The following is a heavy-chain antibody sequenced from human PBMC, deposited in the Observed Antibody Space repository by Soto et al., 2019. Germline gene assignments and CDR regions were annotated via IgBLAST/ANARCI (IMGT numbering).Heavy chain of an antibody. CDR1: GFTFSSYA. V-gene: IGHV3-23*01. D-gene: IGHD1-26*01. CDR3: AKDGASGSYPPYYYFGMDV. Sequence: EVQLLESGGGLVQPGGSLRLSCAASGFTFSSYAMSWVRQAPGKGLEWVSTIRGSGGNAYYADSVKGRFSISRDNSKNTLRLQMNSLRADDTAVYYCAKDGASGSYPPYYYFGMDVWGQGTTVTVSS. CDR2: IRGSGGNA. J-gene: IGHJ6*02.